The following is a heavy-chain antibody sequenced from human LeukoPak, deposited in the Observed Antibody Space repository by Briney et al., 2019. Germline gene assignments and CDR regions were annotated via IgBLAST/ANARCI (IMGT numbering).Heavy chain of an antibody. D-gene: IGHD2-8*01. CDR3: ARDLGYCTNGVCHTRFDY. Sequence: ASVKVSCKASGGTFSSYAISWVRQAPGQGLEWIGGIIPIFGTANYAQKFQGRVTITADESTSTAYMELSSLRSEDTAVYYCARDLGYCTNGVCHTRFDYWGQGTLVAVSS. CDR2: IIPIFGTA. V-gene: IGHV1-69*13. J-gene: IGHJ4*02. CDR1: GGTFSSYA.